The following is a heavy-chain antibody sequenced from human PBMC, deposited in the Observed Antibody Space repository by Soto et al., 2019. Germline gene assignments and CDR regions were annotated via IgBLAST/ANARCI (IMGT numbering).Heavy chain of an antibody. CDR3: ARNYYDSGGGFDY. CDR2: ISGSGGST. J-gene: IGHJ4*02. V-gene: IGHV3-23*01. CDR1: GFTFSNAW. D-gene: IGHD3-22*01. Sequence: PGGSLRLSCAASGFTFSNAWMNWVRQAPGKGLEWVSAISGSGGSTYYADSVKGRFTISRDNSKNTLYLQMNSLRAEDTAVYYCARNYYDSGGGFDYWGQGTLVTVSS.